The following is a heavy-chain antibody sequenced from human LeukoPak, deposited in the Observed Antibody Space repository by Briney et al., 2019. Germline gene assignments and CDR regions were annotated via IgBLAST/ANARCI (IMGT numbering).Heavy chain of an antibody. CDR3: ARDLVLMVYANPGGY. CDR2: INPNSGGT. CDR1: GYTFTGYY. D-gene: IGHD2-8*01. Sequence: ASVKVSCKASGYTFTGYYMHWVRQAPGQGLEWMGWINPNSGGTNYAQKFQGRVTMTRDTSISTAYMELSRLRSDDTAVYYCARDLVLMVYANPGGYWGQGTLVTVSS. J-gene: IGHJ4*02. V-gene: IGHV1-2*02.